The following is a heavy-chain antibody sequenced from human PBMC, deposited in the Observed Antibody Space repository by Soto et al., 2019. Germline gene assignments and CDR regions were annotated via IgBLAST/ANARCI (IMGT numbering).Heavy chain of an antibody. CDR1: GGSLSGYY. D-gene: IGHD4-17*01. V-gene: IGHV4-34*02. J-gene: IGHJ5*01. CDR2: ISHRGST. CDR3: ARGIRPDS. Sequence: QVQLQQWGAGLLKPSETLSLTCAVHGGSLSGYYWSRIRQTPGKGLEWIGGISHRGSTNYNPSLKSRVTISLDTSNNQFSLKLASVTAADTAAYYCARGIRPDSWGQGTQVTVSS.